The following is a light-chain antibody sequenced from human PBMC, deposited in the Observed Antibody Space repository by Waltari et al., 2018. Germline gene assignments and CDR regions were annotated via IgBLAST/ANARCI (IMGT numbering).Light chain of an antibody. V-gene: IGLV3-21*04. CDR1: KIGTNG. CDR3: QVWDTTTDHRWV. CDR2: SDS. Sequence: SYVLTQPPSVSVAPGETARITCGANKIGTNGVPWYQQKSGQAPILVIYSDSDRPSGIPERFSGSNSGNTATLTISRVEAGDEAAYYCQVWDTTTDHRWVFGGGTKLTVL. J-gene: IGLJ3*02.